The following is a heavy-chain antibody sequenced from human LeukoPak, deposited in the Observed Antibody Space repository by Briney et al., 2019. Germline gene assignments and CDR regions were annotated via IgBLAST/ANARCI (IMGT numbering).Heavy chain of an antibody. Sequence: ASVKVSCKASGYTFTTYGIGWVRQAPGQGLEWMAIINPSGGNTRYAQKFRGRVTMTRDTSTSTVYMQLSSLRSEDTAVYYCAREKADIVVVTVRFDAFDIWGQGTMVTVSS. CDR1: GYTFTTYG. D-gene: IGHD2-21*02. J-gene: IGHJ3*02. CDR2: INPSGGNT. V-gene: IGHV1-46*01. CDR3: AREKADIVVVTVRFDAFDI.